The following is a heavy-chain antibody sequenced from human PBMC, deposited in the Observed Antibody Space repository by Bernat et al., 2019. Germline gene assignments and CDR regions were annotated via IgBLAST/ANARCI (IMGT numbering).Heavy chain of an antibody. CDR1: GFTFSSYG. J-gene: IGHJ4*02. V-gene: IGHV3-30*18. Sequence: VQLVESGGGVVQPGRSLRLSCAASGFTFSSYGMHWVRQAPGKGLEWVAVISYDGSNKYYADSVKGRFTISRDNSKNTLYLQMNSLRAEDTAVYYCAKTRELLGGGWGVDYWGQGTLVTVSS. CDR2: ISYDGSNK. CDR3: AKTRELLGGGWGVDY. D-gene: IGHD1-26*01.